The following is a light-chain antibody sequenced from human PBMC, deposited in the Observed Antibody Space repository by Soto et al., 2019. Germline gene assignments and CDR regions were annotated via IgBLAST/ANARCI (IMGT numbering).Light chain of an antibody. CDR1: QSINTW. V-gene: IGKV1-5*03. CDR3: QQYNDSFRYT. CDR2: EAS. Sequence: DIQMTQSPSTLSASVGDRVTITCWASQSINTWLAWYQQKPGTVPKLLIYEASTLESGVPSRFSGSRSGTEFTLTVSSLQPDDFATYYCQQYNDSFRYTFGQGTKLEIK. J-gene: IGKJ2*01.